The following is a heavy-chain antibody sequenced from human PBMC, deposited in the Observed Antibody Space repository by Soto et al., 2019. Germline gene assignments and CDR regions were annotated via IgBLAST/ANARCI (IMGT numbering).Heavy chain of an antibody. J-gene: IGHJ3*02. CDR2: ISWNSGSI. CDR1: GFTFDDYA. Sequence: EVQLVESGGGLVQPGRSLRLSCAASGFTFDDYAMHWVRQAPGKGLEWVSGISWNSGSIGYADSVKGRFTISRDNAKNSLYLQMNSLRAEDTALYYCAKDIMIGSSSLSWGVAFDIWGQGTMVTVSS. CDR3: AKDIMIGSSSLSWGVAFDI. D-gene: IGHD6-13*01. V-gene: IGHV3-9*01.